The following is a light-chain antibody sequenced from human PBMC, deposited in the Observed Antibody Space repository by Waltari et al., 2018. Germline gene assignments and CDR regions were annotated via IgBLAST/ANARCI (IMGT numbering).Light chain of an antibody. CDR3: QQYNSYSLT. V-gene: IGKV1-5*01. Sequence: DIQMTQSPSTLSASVGDRVPITCRASQSISSWLAWYQQKPGKAPKLLIYDASSLESGVPSRFSGSGSGTEFTLTISSLQPDDFATYYCQQYNSYSLTFGPGTKVDIK. J-gene: IGKJ3*01. CDR2: DAS. CDR1: QSISSW.